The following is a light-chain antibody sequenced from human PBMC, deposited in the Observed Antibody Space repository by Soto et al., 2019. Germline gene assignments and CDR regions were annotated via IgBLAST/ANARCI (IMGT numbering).Light chain of an antibody. J-gene: IGLJ1*01. CDR3: AAWDGSLNGYV. CDR1: SSNIGSNT. V-gene: IGLV1-44*01. Sequence: QCVLTQPPSASGAPGQRVTISCSGSSSNIGSNTVNWYQQLPGTAPKLLIYKNNQRPSGVPDRFSGSKSGTSASLAISGLQSEDGADYYCAAWDGSLNGYVFGTGTKVTVL. CDR2: KNN.